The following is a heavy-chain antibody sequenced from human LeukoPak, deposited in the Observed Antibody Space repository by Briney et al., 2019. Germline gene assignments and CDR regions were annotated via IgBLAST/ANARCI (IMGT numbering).Heavy chain of an antibody. Sequence: GGSLRLSCAASGFTFSSYAMSWVRQAPGKGLEWVSAISGSGGSTYYADSVKGRFTISRDNSKNTLYLQMNSLRAEDTAVYYCAKDRYCSGGSCDNWFDPWGQGTLVTVSS. CDR3: AKDRYCSGGSCDNWFDP. CDR1: GFTFSSYA. CDR2: ISGSGGST. J-gene: IGHJ5*02. V-gene: IGHV3-23*01. D-gene: IGHD2-15*01.